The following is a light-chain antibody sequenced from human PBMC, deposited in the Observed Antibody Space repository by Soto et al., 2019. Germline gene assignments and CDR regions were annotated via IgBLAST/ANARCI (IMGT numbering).Light chain of an antibody. J-gene: IGKJ5*01. CDR1: QSVSNSY. CDR3: QQYGRSPHVT. Sequence: EIVLTQSPGTLSLSPGERATLSCRASQSVSNSYLAWYHQKPDQAPRLLIYGASSRATGIPDRFSGSGSGTDFSLTISRLEDEDFVAYYCQQYGRSPHVTFGQEKLLEI. CDR2: GAS. V-gene: IGKV3-20*01.